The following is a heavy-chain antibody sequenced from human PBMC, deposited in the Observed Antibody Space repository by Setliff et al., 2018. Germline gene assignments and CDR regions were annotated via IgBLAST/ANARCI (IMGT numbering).Heavy chain of an antibody. D-gene: IGHD2-2*01. J-gene: IGHJ2*01. CDR1: GFAFRTYA. Sequence: GGSLRLSCAASGFAFRTYAMSWVRQAPGKGLEWVSDIGGGDGTTYYADSVKGRFTTSRDNAKNTVYLQMNSLWAEDTAVYYCARDEGQNQLLRGFDLWGRGTLVTVSS. V-gene: IGHV3-23*01. CDR3: ARDEGQNQLLRGFDL. CDR2: IGGGDGTT.